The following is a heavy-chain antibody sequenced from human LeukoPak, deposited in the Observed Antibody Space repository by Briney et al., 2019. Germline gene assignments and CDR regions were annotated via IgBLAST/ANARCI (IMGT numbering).Heavy chain of an antibody. D-gene: IGHD1-26*01. CDR3: AKDKVGATGEFVS. CDR2: ISGSGGST. V-gene: IGHV3-23*01. CDR1: GFTFSSYA. Sequence: GGSLRLSCAASGFTFSSYAMSWVRQAPGKGLEGVSAISGSGGSTYYVGCVKGRFTISRDNSKNTLYLQMKSMTAEDTAVYYCAKDKVGATGEFVSWGQGTLVTVSS. J-gene: IGHJ4*02.